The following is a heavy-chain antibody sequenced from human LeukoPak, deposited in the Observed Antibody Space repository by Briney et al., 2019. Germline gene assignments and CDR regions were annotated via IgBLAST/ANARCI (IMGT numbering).Heavy chain of an antibody. Sequence: PGGSLRLSCAASGFTFSRYWMHWVRQAPGKGLMWVSRISPDGSTTLYADSVKGRFTISRDNAKNTLYLQMNSLRAEDTAVYYCASGNSGSHYVEYYYGMDVWGQGTTVTVSS. CDR1: GFTFSRYW. CDR3: ASGNSGSHYVEYYYGMDV. CDR2: ISPDGSTT. D-gene: IGHD1-26*01. V-gene: IGHV3-74*03. J-gene: IGHJ6*02.